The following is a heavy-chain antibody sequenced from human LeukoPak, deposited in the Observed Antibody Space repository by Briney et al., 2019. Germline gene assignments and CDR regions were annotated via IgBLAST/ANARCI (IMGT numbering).Heavy chain of an antibody. CDR3: ARGTQIDSSVYYAGHFDY. J-gene: IGHJ4*02. CDR1: GYTFTANN. V-gene: IGHV1-46*01. D-gene: IGHD3-22*01. Sequence: ASVNLSCDSSGYTFTANNIHWVRHAPGQGLGWMGVFNPNDGSTNYAQRFQGRVTMTRDRSTSTVYMELSSLRSEDTAVYYYARGTQIDSSVYYAGHFDYWGQGTLVTVSS. CDR2: FNPNDGST.